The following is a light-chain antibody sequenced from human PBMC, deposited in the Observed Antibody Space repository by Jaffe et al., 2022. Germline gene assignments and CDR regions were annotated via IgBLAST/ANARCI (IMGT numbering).Light chain of an antibody. V-gene: IGKV1-39*01. CDR3: QQSSTTPRGNT. J-gene: IGKJ2*01. CDR2: SAS. Sequence: DIQMTQSPSSLSASVGDRVTLTCRASQDISFYLNWYQQKPGKAPKLLIYSASRLQSGVPSRFSGSGSGTDFTLTINGLQPEDFATYYCQQSSTTPRGNTFGQGTKLESK. CDR1: QDISFY.